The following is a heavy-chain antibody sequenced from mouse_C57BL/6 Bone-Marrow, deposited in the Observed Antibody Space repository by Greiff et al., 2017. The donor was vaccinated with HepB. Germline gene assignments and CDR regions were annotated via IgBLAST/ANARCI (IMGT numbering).Heavy chain of an antibody. CDR3: AREGLPYYDYLFAY. D-gene: IGHD2-4*01. J-gene: IGHJ3*01. Sequence: EVQRVESGPGLVKPSQSLSLTCSVTGYSITSGYYWNWIRQFPGNKLEWMGYISYDGSNNYNPSLKNRISITRDTSKNQFFLKLNSVTTEDTATYYCAREGLPYYDYLFAYWGQGTLVTVSA. V-gene: IGHV3-6*01. CDR1: GYSITSGYY. CDR2: ISYDGSN.